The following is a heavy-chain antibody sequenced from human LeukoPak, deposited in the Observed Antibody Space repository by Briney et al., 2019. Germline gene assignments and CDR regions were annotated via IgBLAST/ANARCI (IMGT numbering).Heavy chain of an antibody. CDR1: GFTFSDFW. CDR3: ARDLSLYCSGGSCYSLNY. D-gene: IGHD2-15*01. V-gene: IGHV3-74*01. J-gene: IGHJ4*02. CDR2: INSGGTVT. Sequence: GGSLRLSCAASGFTFSDFWMHWVRQAPGKGLVWVSRINSGGTVTNYADSVKGRLTISRDNAKNSLYLQMNSLRAEDTAVYYCARDLSLYCSGGSCYSLNYWGQGTLVTVSS.